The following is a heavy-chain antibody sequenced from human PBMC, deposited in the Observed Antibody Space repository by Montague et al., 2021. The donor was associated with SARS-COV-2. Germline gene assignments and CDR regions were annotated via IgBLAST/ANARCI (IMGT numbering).Heavy chain of an antibody. CDR3: ARYTRQIQLIVFDYGMDV. Sequence: SETLSLTCTVSGGSISSYYWSWIRQPPGKGLEWIGYIYYSGSTNYNPSLKSRVTISVDTSKNQFSLKLSSVTAADTAVYYCARYTRQIQLIVFDYGMDVWGQGTTVTVSS. J-gene: IGHJ6*02. CDR2: IYYSGST. V-gene: IGHV4-59*01. D-gene: IGHD4-11*01. CDR1: GGSISSYY.